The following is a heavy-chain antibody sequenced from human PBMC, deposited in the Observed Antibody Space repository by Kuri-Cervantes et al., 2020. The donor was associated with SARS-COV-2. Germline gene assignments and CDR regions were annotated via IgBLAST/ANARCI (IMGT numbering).Heavy chain of an antibody. CDR3: ARVTRSEITIFGVVIMRGMDV. V-gene: IGHV3-48*03. Sequence: GGSLRLSCAASGFTFSSYAMHWVRQAPGKGLEWVAYISSSGSTIYYADSVKGRFTISRDNAKNSLYLEMNSLRAEDTAVYYCARVTRSEITIFGVVIMRGMDVWGQGTTVTVS. CDR1: GFTFSSYA. D-gene: IGHD3-3*01. CDR2: ISSSGSTI. J-gene: IGHJ6*02.